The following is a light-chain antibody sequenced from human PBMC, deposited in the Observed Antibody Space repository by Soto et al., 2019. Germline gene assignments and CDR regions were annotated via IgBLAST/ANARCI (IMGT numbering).Light chain of an antibody. CDR2: GAS. CDR1: QSVSSN. V-gene: IGKV3-15*01. J-gene: IGKJ1*01. Sequence: MVITPAPATLSVSPGERATLSCGASQSVSSNLAWYQQKPGQAPRLLIYGASNRATGIPARFSGSGSGTEFTLTISSLQSEDFAVDYCQQYNNWPPWTFGQGTKVDIK. CDR3: QQYNNWPPWT.